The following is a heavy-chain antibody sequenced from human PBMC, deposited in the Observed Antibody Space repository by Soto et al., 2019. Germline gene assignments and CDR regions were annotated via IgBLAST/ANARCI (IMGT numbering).Heavy chain of an antibody. D-gene: IGHD4-17*01. CDR3: ARSELDYGEAVGFDY. J-gene: IGHJ4*02. CDR2: ISYDGSNK. CDR1: GFTFSSYA. Sequence: GGSLRLSCAASGFTFSSYAMHWVRQAPGKGLEWVAVISYDGSNKYYADSVKGRFTISRDNSKNTLYLQMNSLRAEDTAVYYCARSELDYGEAVGFDYWGQGTLVTVSS. V-gene: IGHV3-30-3*01.